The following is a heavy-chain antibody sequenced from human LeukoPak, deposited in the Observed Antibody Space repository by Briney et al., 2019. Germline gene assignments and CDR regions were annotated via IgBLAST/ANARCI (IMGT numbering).Heavy chain of an antibody. CDR1: GYTFTGYY. CDR2: ISAYNGNT. V-gene: IGHV1-18*04. D-gene: IGHD3-22*01. J-gene: IGHJ4*02. CDR3: ARDLKPGYYHSSGKLNYFDY. Sequence: GASVKVSCKASGYTFTGYYMHWVRQAPGQGLEWMGWISAYNGNTNYAQKLQGRVTMTTDTSTSTAYMELRSLRSEDTAVYYCARDLKPGYYHSSGKLNYFDYWGQGALVTVSS.